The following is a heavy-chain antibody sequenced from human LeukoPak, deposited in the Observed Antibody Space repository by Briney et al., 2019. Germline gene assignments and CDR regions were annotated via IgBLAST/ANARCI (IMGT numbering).Heavy chain of an antibody. Sequence: ASVKVSCKASGYTFTGYYMNWVRQAPGQGLEWMGWINPNSGGTNYAQKFQGRVTMTRDTSTSTAYMELSRLRSDDTAVYYCARDKRDQLTPWGSDYWGQGTLVTVSS. V-gene: IGHV1-2*02. D-gene: IGHD2-2*01. J-gene: IGHJ4*02. CDR1: GYTFTGYY. CDR2: INPNSGGT. CDR3: ARDKRDQLTPWGSDY.